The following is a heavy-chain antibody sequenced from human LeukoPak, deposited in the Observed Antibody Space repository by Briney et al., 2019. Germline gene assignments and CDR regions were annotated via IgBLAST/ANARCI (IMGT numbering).Heavy chain of an antibody. J-gene: IGHJ4*02. D-gene: IGHD3-16*02. CDR1: GSNSNNYD. CDR2: LGSGGDT. Sequence: GGSLSLSCAASGSNSNNYDIHGVRQPPGKGLEWVSGLGSGGDTYYPHTLRGRVTISKETAKNTFYLQMAGLRDDDTAVYYCVRGRRSYGCDHGRQGTEVTVS. V-gene: IGHV3-13*01. CDR3: VRGRRSYGCDH.